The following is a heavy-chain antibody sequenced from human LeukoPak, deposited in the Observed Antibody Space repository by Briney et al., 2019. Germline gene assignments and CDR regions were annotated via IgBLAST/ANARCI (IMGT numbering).Heavy chain of an antibody. D-gene: IGHD3-3*01. J-gene: IGHJ5*02. CDR1: GFTFSSYS. CDR3: ARDGYQVPTIFGTFDP. CDR2: ISAGSRHI. Sequence: GGSLRLSCAASGFTFSSYSMNWVRQAPGKGLEWVSLISAGSRHIYYAGSVRGRFTISRDDAKNSLYLQMNSLRAEDTAVYYCARDGYQVPTIFGTFDPWGQGTLVTVSS. V-gene: IGHV3-21*01.